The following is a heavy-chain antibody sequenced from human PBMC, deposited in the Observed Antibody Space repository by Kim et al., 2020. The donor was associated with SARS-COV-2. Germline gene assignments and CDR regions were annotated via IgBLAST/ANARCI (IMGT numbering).Heavy chain of an antibody. D-gene: IGHD3-9*01. CDR3: ARDSPYFDWFDAFDI. Sequence: SETLSLTCTVSGGSISSYYWSWIRQPPGKGLEWIGYIYYSGSTNYNPSLKSRVTISVDTSKNQFSLKLSSVTAADTAVYYCARDSPYFDWFDAFDIWGQGTMVTVSS. J-gene: IGHJ3*02. CDR2: IYYSGST. V-gene: IGHV4-59*01. CDR1: GGSISSYY.